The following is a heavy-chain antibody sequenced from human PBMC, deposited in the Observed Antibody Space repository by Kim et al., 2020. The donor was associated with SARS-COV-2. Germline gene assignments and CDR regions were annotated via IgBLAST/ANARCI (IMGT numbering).Heavy chain of an antibody. CDR1: GDSVSSNSAA. CDR2: TYYRSKWYN. J-gene: IGHJ6*02. V-gene: IGHV6-1*01. Sequence: SQTLSLTCAISGDSVSSNSAAWNWIRQSPSRGLEWLGRTYYRSKWYNDYAVSVKSRITINPDTSKNQFSLQLNSVTPEDTAVYYCARTRAWMVRGVIRIYYGMDVWGQGTTVTVSS. CDR3: ARTRAWMVRGVIRIYYGMDV. D-gene: IGHD3-10*01.